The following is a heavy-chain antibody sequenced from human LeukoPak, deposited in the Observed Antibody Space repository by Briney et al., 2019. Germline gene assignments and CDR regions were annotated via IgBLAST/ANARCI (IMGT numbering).Heavy chain of an antibody. D-gene: IGHD2-15*01. CDR3: AKPSTEYCSGGSCYYFDY. J-gene: IGHJ4*02. CDR1: GFTFSSYG. CDR2: ISYDGSNK. Sequence: PGGSLRLSCAASGFTFSSYGMHWVRQAPGKGLEWVAVISYDGSNKCYADSVKGRFTISRDNSKNTLYLQMNSLRAEDTAVYYCAKPSTEYCSGGSCYYFDYWGQGTLVTVSS. V-gene: IGHV3-30*18.